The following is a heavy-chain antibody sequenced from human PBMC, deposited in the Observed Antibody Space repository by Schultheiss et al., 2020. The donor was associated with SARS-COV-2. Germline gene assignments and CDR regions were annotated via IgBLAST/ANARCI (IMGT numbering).Heavy chain of an antibody. V-gene: IGHV3-9*01. D-gene: IGHD5-18*01. CDR2: ISWNSGSI. J-gene: IGHJ4*02. CDR1: SSGDYY. CDR3: AKDWGYSYGSSFDY. Sequence: SSGDYYWSWIRQPPGKGLEWVSGISWNSGSIGYADSVKGRFTISRDNAKNSLYLQMNSLRAEDTALYYCAKDWGYSYGSSFDYWGQGTLVTVSS.